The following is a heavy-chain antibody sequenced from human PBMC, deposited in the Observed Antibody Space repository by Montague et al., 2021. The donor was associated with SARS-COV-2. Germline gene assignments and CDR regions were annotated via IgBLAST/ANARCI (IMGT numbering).Heavy chain of an antibody. V-gene: IGHV4-39*01. CDR2: ISYTGST. Sequence: SETLSLTCTVSGGSISSSSYYWGWIRQPPGKGLEWNGSISYTGSTYYNPSLKSRVTISVDTYKNQLYLKLISVTAADTAVYYCARHGYYETDDAFDIWGQGTMVTVSS. J-gene: IGHJ3*02. CDR3: ARHGYYETDDAFDI. CDR1: GGSISSSSYY. D-gene: IGHD3-22*01.